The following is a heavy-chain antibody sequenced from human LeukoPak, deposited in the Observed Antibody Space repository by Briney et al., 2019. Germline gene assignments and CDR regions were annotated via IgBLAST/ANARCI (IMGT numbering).Heavy chain of an antibody. V-gene: IGHV3-21*01. D-gene: IGHD5-18*01. J-gene: IGHJ4*02. CDR2: LSSSSSYI. CDR3: AREVDTCFDY. CDR1: GFTFSSYS. Sequence: GGSLRLSCAASGFTFSSYSMNWVRQAPGKGLEWVSSLSSSSSYIYYAHSVRGAFTISTDNAKKSLYMQMNSLRAENTVVYYCAREVDTCFDYWGQGTLVTVSS.